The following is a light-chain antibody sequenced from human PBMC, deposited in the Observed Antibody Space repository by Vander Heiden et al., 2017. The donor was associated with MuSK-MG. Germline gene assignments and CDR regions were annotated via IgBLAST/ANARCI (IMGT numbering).Light chain of an antibody. J-gene: IGKJ3*01. V-gene: IGKV3-20*01. CDR2: GAS. CDR3: QQYGSSPPRFT. Sequence: IVLTQSPGTLSLSPGERATLSCRASQSVSSSYLAWYQQKPGQAPRLLIYGASFRATGIPDRFSGSGSGTDFTLTISRLEPEDFAVYYCQQYGSSPPRFTFGPGTKVDIK. CDR1: QSVSSSY.